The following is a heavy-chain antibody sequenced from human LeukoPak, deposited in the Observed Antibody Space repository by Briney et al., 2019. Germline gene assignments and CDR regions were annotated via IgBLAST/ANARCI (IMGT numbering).Heavy chain of an antibody. CDR2: ISSVAYGGTT. V-gene: IGHV3-49*04. CDR3: TRGAPSGVYFDY. J-gene: IGHJ4*02. CDR1: GFTFSNYA. Sequence: GGSLRLSCAASGFTFSNYAMHWVRQAPGKGLEWVSFISSVAYGGTTEYAASVKDRFSISRDDSKSIAYLQLNSLKTDDTAVYYCTRGAPSGVYFDYWGQGTVVTVSS. D-gene: IGHD3-10*01.